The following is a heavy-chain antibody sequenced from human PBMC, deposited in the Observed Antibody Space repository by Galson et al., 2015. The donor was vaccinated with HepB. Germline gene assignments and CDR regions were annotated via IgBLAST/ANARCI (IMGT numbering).Heavy chain of an antibody. Sequence: SVKVSCKASGSTFTSYDINWVRQATGQGLEWMGWMNPNSGNTGYAQKFQGRVTMTRNTSISTAYMELSSLRSEDTAVYYCARGRLPKYSSSWYPLDYWGQGTLLTVSS. CDR3: ARGRLPKYSSSWYPLDY. D-gene: IGHD6-13*01. CDR2: MNPNSGNT. J-gene: IGHJ4*02. CDR1: GSTFTSYD. V-gene: IGHV1-8*01.